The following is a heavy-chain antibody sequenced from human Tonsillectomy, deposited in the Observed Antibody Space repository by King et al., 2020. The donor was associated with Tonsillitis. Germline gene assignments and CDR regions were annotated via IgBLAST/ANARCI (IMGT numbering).Heavy chain of an antibody. J-gene: IGHJ5*02. CDR1: GGSISSRSYY. CDR2: IYNSGCT. V-gene: IGHV4-39*01. Sequence: LQLQESGPGLVKPSETLSLTCTVSGGSISSRSYYWGWIRQPPGKGLGGSGGIYNSGCTTYNPSPKSRVTLSVATSKNQFSLKLSSVTAADTAVYYCARHKGIAAAGAAFDPWGQGTLVTVSS. D-gene: IGHD6-13*01. CDR3: ARHKGIAAAGAAFDP.